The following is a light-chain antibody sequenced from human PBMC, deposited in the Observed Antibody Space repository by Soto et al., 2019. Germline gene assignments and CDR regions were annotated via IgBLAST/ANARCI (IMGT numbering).Light chain of an antibody. CDR2: GAS. V-gene: IGKV3-20*01. CDR1: QRVRSD. J-gene: IGKJ1*01. CDR3: QQYGSSGT. Sequence: FADALSLSKGEIATLFCRASQRVRSDLAWYQQTPGQAPRLLIYGASNRATGIPDRFSGSGSGTDFTLTISRLEPEDFAVYYCQQYGSSGTFGQGTKVDIK.